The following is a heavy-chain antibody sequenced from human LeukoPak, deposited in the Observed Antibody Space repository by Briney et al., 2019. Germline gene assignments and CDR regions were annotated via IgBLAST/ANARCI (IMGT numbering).Heavy chain of an antibody. J-gene: IGHJ4*02. Sequence: GGSLRLSCALSGFTFSDYWMIWVRQAPGKGLEWVANIKEDGTDKYYVDSVKGRFSISRDNAKNSLYLQMNSLRAEDTAVYFCARVDSSSGNWGLDYCGQGTLVSVSS. CDR1: GFTFSDYW. D-gene: IGHD7-27*01. V-gene: IGHV3-7*05. CDR3: ARVDSSSGNWGLDY. CDR2: IKEDGTDK.